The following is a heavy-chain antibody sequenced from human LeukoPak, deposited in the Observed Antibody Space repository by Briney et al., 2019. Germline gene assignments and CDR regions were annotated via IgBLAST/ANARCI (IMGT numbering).Heavy chain of an antibody. Sequence: GGSLRLSCAASGFTFSDYYMSWIRQAPGKGLEWVSYISSSGSTIYYADSVKGRFTISRDNAKNSLYLQMNSLRAEDTALYYCAREEVGATNHFDYWGQGTLVTVSS. CDR3: AREEVGATNHFDY. CDR2: ISSSGSTI. J-gene: IGHJ4*02. V-gene: IGHV3-11*01. D-gene: IGHD1-26*01. CDR1: GFTFSDYY.